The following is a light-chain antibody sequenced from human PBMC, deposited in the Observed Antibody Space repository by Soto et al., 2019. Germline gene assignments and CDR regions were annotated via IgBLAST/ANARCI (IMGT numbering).Light chain of an antibody. CDR2: GSS. CDR1: QSVVSSY. J-gene: IGKJ1*01. Sequence: MMMTQSPATLSVSPGERVTLSYRASQSVVSSYVAWYQQTPGQAPRLLIYGSSNRATGIPDRFSGSGSGTDFTLTISRLEPEDFAVYYCQQYGSSPRTFGQGTKVDI. CDR3: QQYGSSPRT. V-gene: IGKV3-20*01.